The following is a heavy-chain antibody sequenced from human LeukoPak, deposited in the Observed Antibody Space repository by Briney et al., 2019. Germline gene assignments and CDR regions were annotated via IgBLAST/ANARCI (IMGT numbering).Heavy chain of an antibody. J-gene: IGHJ5*02. V-gene: IGHV4-59*01. CDR2: IYYSGST. CDR3: ARHIYGNNWFDP. Sequence: TSETLSLTCAVYGGSFSGYYWSWIRQPPGKGLEWIGYIYYSGSTNYNPSLRSRVTISVDTSKNQFSLKLSSVTAADTAMYYCARHIYGNNWFDPWGQGTLVTVSS. D-gene: IGHD4-17*01. CDR1: GGSFSGYY.